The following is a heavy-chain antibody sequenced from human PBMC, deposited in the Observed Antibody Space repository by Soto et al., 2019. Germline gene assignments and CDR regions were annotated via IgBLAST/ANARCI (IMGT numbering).Heavy chain of an antibody. D-gene: IGHD2-15*01. V-gene: IGHV3-7*01. Sequence: GGSLRLSCAASGFTFSNYWMTWIRQAPGKGLEWVANIKQDGSAIYYVDSVKGRFTISRDNAKDSLYLQINSLRAEDTAVYYCARPSGYCSGGSCFSFDYWGQGTLVTGSS. CDR1: GFTFSNYW. CDR2: IKQDGSAI. CDR3: ARPSGYCSGGSCFSFDY. J-gene: IGHJ4*02.